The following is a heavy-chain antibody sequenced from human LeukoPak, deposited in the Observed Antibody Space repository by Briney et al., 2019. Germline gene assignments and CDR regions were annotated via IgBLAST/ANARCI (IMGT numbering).Heavy chain of an antibody. D-gene: IGHD3-22*01. CDR2: IKSKTDGGTT. CDR3: AKASAMIVVVSKHFDY. V-gene: IGHV3-15*01. J-gene: IGHJ4*02. CDR1: GFTFSNAW. Sequence: GGSLRLSCAASGFTFSNAWMSWVRQAPGKGLEWVGRIKSKTDGGTTDYAAPVKGRFTISRDDSKNTLYLQMNGLRAEDTAVYYCAKASAMIVVVSKHFDYWGQGTLVTVSS.